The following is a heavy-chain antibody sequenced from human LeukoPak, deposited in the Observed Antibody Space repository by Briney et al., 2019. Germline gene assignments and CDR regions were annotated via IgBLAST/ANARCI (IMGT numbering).Heavy chain of an antibody. CDR1: GGSISSGGYY. J-gene: IGHJ4*02. CDR3: ATSGYSSGLFHY. V-gene: IGHV4-30-2*01. D-gene: IGHD6-19*01. Sequence: SETLSLTCTVSGGSISSGGYYWSWIRRPPGKGLEWIGYIYHSGSTYYNPSLKSRVTISVDRSKNQFSLKLSSVTAADTAVYYCATSGYSSGLFHYWGQGTLVTVSS. CDR2: IYHSGST.